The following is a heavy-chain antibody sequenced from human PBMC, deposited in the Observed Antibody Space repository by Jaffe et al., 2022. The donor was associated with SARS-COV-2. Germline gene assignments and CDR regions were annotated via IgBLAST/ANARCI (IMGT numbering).Heavy chain of an antibody. V-gene: IGHV3-21*01. CDR2: ISSSSSYI. CDR3: ARDQIVPAAEDYYYYGMDV. Sequence: EVQLVESGGGLVKPGGSLRLSCAASGFTFSSYSMNWVRQAPGKGLEWVSSISSSSSYIYYADSVKGRFTISRDNAKNSLYLQMNSLRAEDTAVYYCARDQIVPAAEDYYYYGMDVWGQGTTVTVSS. J-gene: IGHJ6*02. D-gene: IGHD2-2*01. CDR1: GFTFSSYS.